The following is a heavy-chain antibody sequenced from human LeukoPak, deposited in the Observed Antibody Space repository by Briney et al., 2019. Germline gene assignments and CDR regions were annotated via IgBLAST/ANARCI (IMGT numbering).Heavy chain of an antibody. CDR3: ARSDDDSLTGFDY. D-gene: IGHD3-9*01. V-gene: IGHV4-39*07. CDR2: IYYSGST. Sequence: SETLSLTCTVSGGSISSSSYYWGWIRQPPGKGLEWSGSIYYSGSTYYNPSLKSRVTISVDTSKNQFSLKLSSVTAADTAVYYCARSDDDSLTGFDYWGQGPLVTVSS. J-gene: IGHJ4*02. CDR1: GGSISSSSYY.